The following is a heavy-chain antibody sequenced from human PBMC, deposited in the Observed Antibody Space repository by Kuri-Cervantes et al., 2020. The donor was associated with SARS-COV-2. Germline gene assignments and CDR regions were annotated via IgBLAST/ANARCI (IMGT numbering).Heavy chain of an antibody. CDR1: GFSFSNFA. CDR3: AKEGGDGDYADYYFDY. CDR2: ISGSGGST. Sequence: GESLKISCAASGFSFSNFAMNWVRQAPGKGLEWVSAISGSGGSTYYADSVKGRFTISRDNSKNTLYLQTNSLRAEDTAVYYCAKEGGDGDYADYYFDYWGQGTLVTVSS. J-gene: IGHJ4*02. D-gene: IGHD4-17*01. V-gene: IGHV3-23*01.